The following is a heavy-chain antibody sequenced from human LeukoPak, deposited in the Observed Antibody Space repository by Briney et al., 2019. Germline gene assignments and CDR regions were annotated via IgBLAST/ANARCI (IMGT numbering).Heavy chain of an antibody. V-gene: IGHV3-74*01. CDR1: RFTSSSYW. J-gene: IGHJ4*02. CDR3: AGGARMYLDY. CDR2: INSDGSST. D-gene: IGHD2-8*01. Sequence: RGSLSLSCAASRFTSSSYWMHSVRQAPGKGLVWVSRINSDGSSTNYADSVKGRFTISRDNAKNTLYLQMNSLRAEDTAVYYCAGGARMYLDYWGQGTLVTVSS.